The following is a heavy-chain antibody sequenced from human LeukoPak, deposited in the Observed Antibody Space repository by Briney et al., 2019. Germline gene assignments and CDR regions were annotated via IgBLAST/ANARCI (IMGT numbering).Heavy chain of an antibody. V-gene: IGHV1-2*04. CDR1: GYTITDYY. J-gene: IGHJ5*02. CDR3: ARSIPLWKELRRDWLDP. D-gene: IGHD3-10*01. Sequence: ASVKVSCKASGYTITDYYLHWVRQAPGQGLEWMGWIIPNTGGTNYAQKFQDWVTMSSDTSISAAYMELSSLRSDDTAVYYCARSIPLWKELRRDWLDPWGQGTQVTVSS. CDR2: IIPNTGGT.